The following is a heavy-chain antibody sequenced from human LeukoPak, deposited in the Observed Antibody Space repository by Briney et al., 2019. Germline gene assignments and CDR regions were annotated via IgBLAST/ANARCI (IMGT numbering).Heavy chain of an antibody. Sequence: GSLRLSCAASGFTFSSYAMSWVRQAPGKGLEWVSAISGSGGSTYYADSVKGRLTISRDNSKNTLYMQMNSLRAEDTAVYYCAKVLGILTGSGWFDPWGQGTLVTVSS. CDR2: ISGSGGST. V-gene: IGHV3-23*01. CDR3: AKVLGILTGSGWFDP. D-gene: IGHD3-9*01. CDR1: GFTFSSYA. J-gene: IGHJ5*02.